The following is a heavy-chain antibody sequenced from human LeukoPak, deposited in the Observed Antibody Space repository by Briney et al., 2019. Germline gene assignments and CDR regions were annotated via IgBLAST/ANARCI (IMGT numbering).Heavy chain of an antibody. CDR1: GGTFSSYA. Sequence: ASVKVSCKASGGTFSSYAISWVRQAPGQGLEWMGRIIPILGIANYARKFQGRVTITADKSTSTAYMELSSLRSEDTAVYYCARLGGYDSSGYYPNWFDPWGQGTLVTVSS. CDR3: ARLGGYDSSGYYPNWFDP. CDR2: IIPILGIA. V-gene: IGHV1-69*04. D-gene: IGHD3-22*01. J-gene: IGHJ5*02.